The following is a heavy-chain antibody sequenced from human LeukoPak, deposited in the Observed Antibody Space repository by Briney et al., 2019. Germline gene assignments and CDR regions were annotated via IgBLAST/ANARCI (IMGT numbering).Heavy chain of an antibody. CDR1: GFTFSSYS. CDR2: IWYDGSNK. Sequence: GGSLRLSCAASGFTFSSYSMHWVRQAPGKGLEWVAVIWYDGSNKYYADSVKGRFTISRDNSKNTLYLQMNSLRAEDTAVYYCAKGTSYCSYWGQGTLVTVSS. J-gene: IGHJ4*02. V-gene: IGHV3-33*06. CDR3: AKGTSYCSY. D-gene: IGHD1-26*01.